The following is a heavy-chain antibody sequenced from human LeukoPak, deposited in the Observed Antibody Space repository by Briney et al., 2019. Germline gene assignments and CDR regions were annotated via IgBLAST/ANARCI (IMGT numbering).Heavy chain of an antibody. V-gene: IGHV3-21*01. J-gene: IGHJ3*02. Sequence: PGGSLRLSCAASGFSFSSYSMNWVRQAPGKGLEWVSSISSSGSYIDYADSVRGRFSISRDNAKKSLYLQMNSLRAEDTAVYYCARSDYRAFDIWGQGTMVTVPS. CDR3: ARSDYRAFDI. CDR2: ISSSGSYI. D-gene: IGHD4/OR15-4a*01. CDR1: GFSFSSYS.